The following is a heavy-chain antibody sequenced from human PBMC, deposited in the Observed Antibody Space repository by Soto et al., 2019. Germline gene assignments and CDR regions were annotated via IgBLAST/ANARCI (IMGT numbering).Heavy chain of an antibody. Sequence: QVQLQQSGPGLVKPSQTLSLTCAISGDSVSSNSAAWNWIRQSPSRGLEWLGRTYYRSKWYNDYAASVRSRITSDPDTSKNQFAVQLNSVAPQDTAVYCCARDRCVYSTNPPGLRGTDVWGRGTTVTVSS. CDR2: TYYRSKWYN. V-gene: IGHV6-1*01. J-gene: IGHJ6*02. CDR3: ARDRCVYSTNPPGLRGTDV. D-gene: IGHD6-13*01. CDR1: GDSVSSNSAA.